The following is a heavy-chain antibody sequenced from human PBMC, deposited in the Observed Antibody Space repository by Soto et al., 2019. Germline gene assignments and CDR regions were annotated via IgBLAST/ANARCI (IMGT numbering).Heavy chain of an antibody. V-gene: IGHV3-21*01. J-gene: IGHJ5*02. CDR3: ARDFPIRRPGFDP. CDR2: MSSSSIGSSTYI. Sequence: EVQLVESGGGLVKPGGSLRLSCVASGFSFSSFGMTWVRQAPGKGLEWVSSMSSSSIGSSTYIYYADSVKGRFTISRDNAKNSLYLQMNSLRAEDTAVYYCARDFPIRRPGFDPWGQGTLVTVSS. CDR1: GFSFSSFG.